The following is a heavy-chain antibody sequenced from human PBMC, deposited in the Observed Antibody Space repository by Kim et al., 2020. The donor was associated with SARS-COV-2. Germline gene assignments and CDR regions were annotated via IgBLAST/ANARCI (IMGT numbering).Heavy chain of an antibody. V-gene: IGHV3-23*01. Sequence: VKGRFTSSRDNSKNTVYLQMNSLRAEDTALYYCAKDYYGSGSDRWGCFDYWGQGTLVTVSS. D-gene: IGHD3-10*01. J-gene: IGHJ4*02. CDR3: AKDYYGSGSDRWGCFDY.